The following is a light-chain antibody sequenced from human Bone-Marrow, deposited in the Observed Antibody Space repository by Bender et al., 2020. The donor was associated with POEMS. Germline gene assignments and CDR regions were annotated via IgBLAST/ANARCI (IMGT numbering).Light chain of an antibody. Sequence: QSALTQPASVSGSPGQSISISCTGTSNDIGQYNFVSWYQQHPGTAPRLIIYEGSKRPSGLSTRFSGSRSGNTASLTISGLQAEDEADYYCCSYAAQTTWVFGGGTKLTVL. V-gene: IGLV2-23*01. CDR2: EGS. J-gene: IGLJ3*02. CDR1: SNDIGQYNF. CDR3: CSYAAQTTWV.